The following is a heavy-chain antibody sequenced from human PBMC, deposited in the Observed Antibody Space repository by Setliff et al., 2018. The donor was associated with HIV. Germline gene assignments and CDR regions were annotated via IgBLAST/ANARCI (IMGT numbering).Heavy chain of an antibody. V-gene: IGHV4-61*09. CDR3: ARVKGFWSDHIGTYDYHYYMDV. J-gene: IGHJ6*03. CDR1: GAPIDSDSYY. D-gene: IGHD3-3*01. CDR2: IHTSGST. Sequence: SETLSLTCSVSGAPIDSDSYYWTWLRQSAGRGLVWIGHIHTSGSTNYNPSLKSRVTISIDMSKNQVSLRLNSVTAADTAVYYCARVKGFWSDHIGTYDYHYYMDVWGKGTTVTVSS.